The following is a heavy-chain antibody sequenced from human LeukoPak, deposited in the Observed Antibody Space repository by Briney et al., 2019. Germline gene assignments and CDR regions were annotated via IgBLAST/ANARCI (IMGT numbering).Heavy chain of an antibody. Sequence: SETLSLTCTVSGGSISSGGYYWSWIRQHPGKGLEWIGYIYYSGSTYYNPSLKSRVTTSVDTSKNQFSLKLSSVTAADTAVYYCARVEAAAGTLDYWGQGTLVTVSS. V-gene: IGHV4-31*03. CDR2: IYYSGST. CDR1: GGSISSGGYY. CDR3: ARVEAAAGTLDY. J-gene: IGHJ4*02. D-gene: IGHD6-13*01.